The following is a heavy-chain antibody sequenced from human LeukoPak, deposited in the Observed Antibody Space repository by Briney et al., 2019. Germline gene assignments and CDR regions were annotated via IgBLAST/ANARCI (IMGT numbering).Heavy chain of an antibody. J-gene: IGHJ4*02. CDR1: GFTFSNYA. V-gene: IGHV3-23*01. CDR3: AKDRVYYFDSSGYSCDY. D-gene: IGHD3-22*01. CDR2: ISGGGGTT. Sequence: GGSLRLSCAASGFTFSNYAMSGPRRAQGRGLEGVSGISGGGGTTYYADSVKGRFTISRDNSKNTLYLQMHSLRAEDTAVYYCAKDRVYYFDSSGYSCDYWGQGSLVTVSS.